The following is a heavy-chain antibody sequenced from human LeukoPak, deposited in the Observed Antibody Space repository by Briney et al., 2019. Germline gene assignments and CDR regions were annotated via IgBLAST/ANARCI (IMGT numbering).Heavy chain of an antibody. D-gene: IGHD3/OR15-3a*01. CDR1: GFTFSSYA. J-gene: IGHJ6*04. V-gene: IGHV3-23*01. Sequence: GGSLRLSCAASGFTFSSYAMSWVRQAPGKGLEWVSAISGSGGSTYYADSVKGRFTISRDNSKNTLYLQMNSLRAEDTAVYYCAKGLRSNFWTGSTFGDVWGKGTTVTVSS. CDR2: ISGSGGST. CDR3: AKGLRSNFWTGSTFGDV.